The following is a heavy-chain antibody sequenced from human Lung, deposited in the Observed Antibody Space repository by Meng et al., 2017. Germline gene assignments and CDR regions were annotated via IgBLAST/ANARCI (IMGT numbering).Heavy chain of an antibody. Sequence: QVQWVQAGAELKKPGASVRGSCKASGYTFTSYGMNWVRQAPGQGLEWMGWINTNTGNPTYAQGFTGRFVFSLDTSVSTAYLQISSLKAEDTAVYYCARDPSGNERWSWFDPWGQGTLVTVSS. CDR2: INTNTGNP. CDR3: ARDPSGNERWSWFDP. J-gene: IGHJ5*02. CDR1: GYTFTSYG. D-gene: IGHD1-1*01. V-gene: IGHV7-4-1*02.